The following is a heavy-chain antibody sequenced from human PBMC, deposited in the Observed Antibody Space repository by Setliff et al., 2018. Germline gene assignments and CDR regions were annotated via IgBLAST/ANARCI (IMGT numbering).Heavy chain of an antibody. V-gene: IGHV3-64*02. CDR3: ARDSATQYDFWSGPQYYYYMDV. J-gene: IGHJ6*03. Sequence: GGSLRLSCAASGFTFSNYAMHWVRQAPGKGLEYVSAISSNGGSTYYADSVKGRFTISRDNSKNTLYLQMGSLRGEDMAVYYCARDSATQYDFWSGPQYYYYMDVWGKGTTVTVSS. CDR1: GFTFSNYA. D-gene: IGHD3-3*01. CDR2: ISSNGGST.